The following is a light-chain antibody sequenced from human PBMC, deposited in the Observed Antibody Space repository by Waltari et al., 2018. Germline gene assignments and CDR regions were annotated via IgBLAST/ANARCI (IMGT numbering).Light chain of an antibody. CDR1: NPNFRTTY. CDR2: RKK. V-gene: IGLV1-47*01. J-gene: IGLJ2*01. Sequence: QSVLTPPPSASGTPGPRVTIPCSGSNPNFRTTYVYWYQHLPGTAPTLLISRKKQRPPGVPDRFSGSKSDTSASLAISGLRSEDEADYYCATWADGLSGPRLFGGGTKLTVL. CDR3: ATWADGLSGPRL.